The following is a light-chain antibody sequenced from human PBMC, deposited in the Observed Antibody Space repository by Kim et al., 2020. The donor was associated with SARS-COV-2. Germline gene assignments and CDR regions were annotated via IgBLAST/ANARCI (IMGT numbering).Light chain of an antibody. V-gene: IGKV3-20*01. CDR1: RSHY. CDR3: QQYHFAPRT. J-gene: IGKJ1*01. CDR2: GAS. Sequence: RSHYLAWYQQKVAQAPRLLIHGASIRATGIPDRFSGSGSGTDFTLTISRLEPEDFAVYFCQQYHFAPRTFGQGTKVEI.